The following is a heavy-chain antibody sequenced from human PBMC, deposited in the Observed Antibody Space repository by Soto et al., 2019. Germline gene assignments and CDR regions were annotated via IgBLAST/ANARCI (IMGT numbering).Heavy chain of an antibody. CDR1: GGSISNYY. V-gene: IGHV4-59*01. Sequence: PSETLSLTCTISGGSISNYYWTWIRQTPGKGLEWIGYVYYSGNTNYNPSLKSRVSISVDMSKNQFSLELSSVTAADTAMYYCAREEDTDVGGLGFYDAFDIWGPGTKVTVSS. CDR2: VYYSGNT. D-gene: IGHD5-18*01. J-gene: IGHJ3*02. CDR3: AREEDTDVGGLGFYDAFDI.